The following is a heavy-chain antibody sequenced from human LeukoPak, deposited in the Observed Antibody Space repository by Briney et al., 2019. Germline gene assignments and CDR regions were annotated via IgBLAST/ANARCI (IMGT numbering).Heavy chain of an antibody. Sequence: ASVKVSCKASGYTFTSYGISWVRQAPGQGLEWIGWISAYNGNTNYAQKLQGRVTMTTDTSTSTAYMELRSLRSDDTAVYYCARDLSSEWGGAFDIWGQGTMVTVSS. CDR3: ARDLSSEWGGAFDI. D-gene: IGHD3-3*01. J-gene: IGHJ3*02. V-gene: IGHV1-18*01. CDR2: ISAYNGNT. CDR1: GYTFTSYG.